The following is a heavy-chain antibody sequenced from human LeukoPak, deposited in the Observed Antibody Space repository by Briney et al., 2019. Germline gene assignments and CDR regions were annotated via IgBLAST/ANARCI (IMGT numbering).Heavy chain of an antibody. Sequence: ASVKVSCKASGYTFTSYDSYGITWVRQAPGQGLEWMGWISAYNGNTNYAQKLQGRVTMTTDTSTSTAYMELRSLRSDDTAVYYCARESVWGSFRYDWGQGTLVTVSS. V-gene: IGHV1-18*01. J-gene: IGHJ4*02. CDR1: GYTFTSYDSYG. D-gene: IGHD3-16*02. CDR3: ARESVWGSFRYD. CDR2: ISAYNGNT.